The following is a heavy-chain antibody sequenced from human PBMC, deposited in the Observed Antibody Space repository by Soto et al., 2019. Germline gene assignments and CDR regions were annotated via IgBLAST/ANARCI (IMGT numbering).Heavy chain of an antibody. CDR3: AKDLRSEQQLVPFGY. D-gene: IGHD6-13*01. Sequence: GGSLRLSCAASGFTFDDYTMHWVRQAPGKGLEWVSLISWDGGSTYYADSVKGRFTISRDNSKNSLYLQMNSLRTEDTALYYCAKDLRSEQQLVPFGYWGQGTLVTVSS. CDR1: GFTFDDYT. J-gene: IGHJ4*02. CDR2: ISWDGGST. V-gene: IGHV3-43*01.